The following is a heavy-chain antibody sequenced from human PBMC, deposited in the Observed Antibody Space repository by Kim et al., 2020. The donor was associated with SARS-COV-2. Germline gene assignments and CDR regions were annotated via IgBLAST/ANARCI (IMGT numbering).Heavy chain of an antibody. Sequence: GGSLRLSCAASGFTFSSYAMHWVRQAPGKGLEYVSAISSNGGSTYYANSVKGRFTISRDNSKNTLYLQMGSLRAEDMAVYYCARAPTPVGATTPAFDYWGQGTLVTVSS. CDR1: GFTFSSYA. V-gene: IGHV3-64*01. CDR3: ARAPTPVGATTPAFDY. D-gene: IGHD1-26*01. J-gene: IGHJ4*02. CDR2: ISSNGGST.